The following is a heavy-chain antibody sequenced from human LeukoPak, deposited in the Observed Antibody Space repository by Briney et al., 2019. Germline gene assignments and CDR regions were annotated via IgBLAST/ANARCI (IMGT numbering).Heavy chain of an antibody. J-gene: IGHJ6*02. CDR2: IYYSGST. V-gene: IGHV4-59*01. D-gene: IGHD5-24*01. CDR1: GGSISSYY. Sequence: SETLSLTCTVSGGSISSYYWSWIRQPPGKGLEWIGYIYYSGSTNYNPSLKSRVTISVDTSKNQFSLKLSSVTAADTAVYYCARADGYNYRRYNYYGMDVWGQGTTVTVSS. CDR3: ARADGYNYRRYNYYGMDV.